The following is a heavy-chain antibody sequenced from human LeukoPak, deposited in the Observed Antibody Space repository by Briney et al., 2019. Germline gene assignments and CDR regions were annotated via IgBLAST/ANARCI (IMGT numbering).Heavy chain of an antibody. D-gene: IGHD3-3*01. CDR2: IYYSGST. Sequence: PSETLSLTCTVSGGSVSSGSYYWSWIRQPPGKGLEWIGYIYYSGSTNYNPSLKSRVTISVDTSKNQFSLKLSSVTAADTAVYYCARATIFGVSGYYYYMDVWGKGTTVTVSS. CDR1: GGSVSSGSYY. J-gene: IGHJ6*03. CDR3: ARATIFGVSGYYYYMDV. V-gene: IGHV4-61*01.